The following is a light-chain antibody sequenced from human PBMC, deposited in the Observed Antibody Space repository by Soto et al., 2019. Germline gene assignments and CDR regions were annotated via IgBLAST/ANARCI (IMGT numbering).Light chain of an antibody. V-gene: IGLV1-40*01. CDR2: GNT. Sequence: QSVLPQPPSVSGAPGQRVTLSCTGSSSNIGANYDVHWYQQLPGTAPKLLIFGNTNRPSGVPDRFSGSKSGTSASLAITGLQAEDEADYYCQSYDSSLRGWVFGGGTKRTVL. J-gene: IGLJ3*02. CDR3: QSYDSSLRGWV. CDR1: SSNIGANYD.